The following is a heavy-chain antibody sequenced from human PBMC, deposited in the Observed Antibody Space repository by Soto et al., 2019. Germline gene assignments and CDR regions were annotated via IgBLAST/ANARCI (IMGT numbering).Heavy chain of an antibody. CDR1: GFTFSNFA. V-gene: IGHV3-23*01. CDR3: AKHGGYSFGPGDYYGMDI. J-gene: IGHJ6*02. CDR2: IIGSGDTT. D-gene: IGHD5-18*01. Sequence: GGSLRLSCSASGFTFSNFAMNWVRQAPGKGLEWVSGIIGSGDTTYYADSVKGRFTISRDKSKTTLYLQMNSLRAEDTAIYYCAKHGGYSFGPGDYYGMDIWGQGTTVTVSS.